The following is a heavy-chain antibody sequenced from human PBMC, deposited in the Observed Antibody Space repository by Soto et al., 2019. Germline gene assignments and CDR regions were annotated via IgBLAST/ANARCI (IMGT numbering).Heavy chain of an antibody. CDR2: IYYSGST. Sequence: SETLSLTCTVSGGSISSGGYYWSWIRQHPGKGLEWIGYIYYSGSTYYNPSLKSRVTISVDTSKNQFSLKLSSVTAADTAVYYCAREANYYDSSGYLNWFDPWGQGTLVTVSS. J-gene: IGHJ5*02. CDR1: GGSISSGGYY. V-gene: IGHV4-31*03. CDR3: AREANYYDSSGYLNWFDP. D-gene: IGHD3-22*01.